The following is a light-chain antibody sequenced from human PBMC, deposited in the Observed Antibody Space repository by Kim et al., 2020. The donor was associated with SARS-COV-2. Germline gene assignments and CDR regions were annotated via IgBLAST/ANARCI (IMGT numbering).Light chain of an antibody. J-gene: IGKJ5*01. V-gene: IGKV3-15*01. CDR2: GAS. CDR1: QSVSSN. Sequence: EIVMTQSPATLSVSPGERATLSCRASQSVSSNLAWYQQKPGQAPRLLIYGASTRATGIPARFSGSGSGTEFTLTISSVQSEDFAVYYCKQYNNWPRTFGQGTRLEIK. CDR3: KQYNNWPRT.